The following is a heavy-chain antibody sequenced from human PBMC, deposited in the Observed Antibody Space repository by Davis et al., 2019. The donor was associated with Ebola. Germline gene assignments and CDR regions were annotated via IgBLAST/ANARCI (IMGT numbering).Heavy chain of an antibody. CDR1: GGSISSYY. CDR3: ARVHSSSGWLFDY. V-gene: IGHV4-59*01. D-gene: IGHD6-19*01. J-gene: IGHJ4*02. CDR2: IYYSGST. Sequence: GSLRLSCTVSGGSISSYYWSWIRQPPGKGLEWIGYIYYSGSTNYNPSLKSRVTISVDTSKNQFSLKLSSVTAADTAVYYCARVHSSSGWLFDYWGQGTLVTVSS.